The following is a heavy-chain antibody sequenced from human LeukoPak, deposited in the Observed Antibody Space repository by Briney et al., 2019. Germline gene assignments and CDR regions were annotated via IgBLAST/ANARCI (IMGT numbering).Heavy chain of an antibody. CDR1: GYTFTGYY. Sequence: ASVTVSCKASGYTFTGYYMHWVRQAPGQGLEWMGRINPNSGGTNYAQKFQGRVTMTRDTSISTAYMELSRLRSDDTAVYYCARVDYYDSSGYYNFDYWGQGTLVTVSS. D-gene: IGHD3-22*01. CDR3: ARVDYYDSSGYYNFDY. V-gene: IGHV1-2*06. J-gene: IGHJ4*02. CDR2: INPNSGGT.